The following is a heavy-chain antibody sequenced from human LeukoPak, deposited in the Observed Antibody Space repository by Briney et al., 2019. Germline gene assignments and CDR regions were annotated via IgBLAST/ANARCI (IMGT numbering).Heavy chain of an antibody. CDR1: GYTFTSYA. CDR3: ARDLRDGYTRNYYNYYGMDV. D-gene: IGHD5-24*01. Sequence: ASVKVSCKASGYTFTSYAMHWVRQAPGQRLEWMGWINAGTGNTKYSQKFQGRDTITRETSASTAYMELSSLRSEDTAVYCCARDLRDGYTRNYYNYYGMDVWGQGTTVTVSS. J-gene: IGHJ6*02. CDR2: INAGTGNT. V-gene: IGHV1-3*01.